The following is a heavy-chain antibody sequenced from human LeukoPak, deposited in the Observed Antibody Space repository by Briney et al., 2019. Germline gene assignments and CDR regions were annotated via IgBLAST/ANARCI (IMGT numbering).Heavy chain of an antibody. CDR1: GYTFTSHY. CDR3: ARIGMTTSGWYFDL. V-gene: IGHV1-46*01. CDR2: VHPSGSST. J-gene: IGHJ2*01. Sequence: GASVKLSCKASGYTFTSHYMHWLRQAPGQGLEWMGIVHPSGSSTAYAQEFQGRVTMTRDKATSTVYMEMSGLRSEDTAVYYCARIGMTTSGWYFDLWGRGSLVTVSS. D-gene: IGHD1-1*01.